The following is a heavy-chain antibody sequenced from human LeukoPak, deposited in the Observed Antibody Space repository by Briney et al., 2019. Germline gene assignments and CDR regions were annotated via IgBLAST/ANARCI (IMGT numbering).Heavy chain of an antibody. CDR2: INPKSGDT. CDR3: ARGSPVAAAGTAYFHH. V-gene: IGHV1-2*04. CDR1: GYTFTDYY. D-gene: IGHD6-13*01. Sequence: ASVKVSCKASGYTFTDYYMHWVRQAPGQGLEWMGWINPKSGDTKYAQESQGWVTMTRDTSISTAYIELSRSRSDDTAMYYCARGSPVAAAGTAYFHHWARAPWSPSPQ. J-gene: IGHJ1*01.